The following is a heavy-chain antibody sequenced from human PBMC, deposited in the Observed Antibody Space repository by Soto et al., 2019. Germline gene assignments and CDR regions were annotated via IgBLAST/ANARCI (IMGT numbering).Heavy chain of an antibody. V-gene: IGHV4-59*08. CDR3: AGAFRGWLPITGTTGYYYYMDV. J-gene: IGHJ6*03. Sequence: PSETLSLTCTVSGGSISSYYWSWIRQPPGKGLEWIGYIYYSGSTNYNPSLESRVTISVDTSKKQFSLKLSSVTATDTAVYYCAGAFRGWLPITGTTGYYYYMDVWGKGTTVTVSS. D-gene: IGHD1-7*01. CDR1: GGSISSYY. CDR2: IYYSGST.